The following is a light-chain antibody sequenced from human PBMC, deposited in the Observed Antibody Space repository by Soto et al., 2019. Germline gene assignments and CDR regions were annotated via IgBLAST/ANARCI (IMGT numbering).Light chain of an antibody. V-gene: IGKV3-15*01. J-gene: IGKJ1*01. CDR1: QSVGNN. CDR3: QQQSNWPRT. Sequence: ELVLTQSPATLSVSPGERASLSCRASQSVGNNLAWYQHKPGQAPRLLIHGASTTATGIPDRFSGSGSGTEFTLTISSXQSEDVAVYYCQQQSNWPRTFGQGTKVDIK. CDR2: GAS.